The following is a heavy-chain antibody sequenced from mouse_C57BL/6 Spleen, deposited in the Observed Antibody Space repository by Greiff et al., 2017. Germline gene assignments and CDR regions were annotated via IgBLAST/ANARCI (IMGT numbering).Heavy chain of an antibody. CDR2: INPSNGGT. J-gene: IGHJ4*01. Sequence: QVHVKQSGTELVKPGASVKLSCKASGYTFTSYWMHWVKQRPGQGLEWIGNINPSNGGTNYNEKFKSKATLTVDKSSSTAYMQLSSLTSEDSAVYYCARRYYGSSYDYYAMDYWGQGTSVTVSS. D-gene: IGHD1-1*01. V-gene: IGHV1-53*01. CDR1: GYTFTSYW. CDR3: ARRYYGSSYDYYAMDY.